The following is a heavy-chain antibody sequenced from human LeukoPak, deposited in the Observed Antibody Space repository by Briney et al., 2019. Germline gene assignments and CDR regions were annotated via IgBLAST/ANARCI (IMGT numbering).Heavy chain of an antibody. CDR2: IIPIFSTA. CDR3: ASRGSSEYYYDSSGYYGAS. V-gene: IGHV1-69*01. J-gene: IGHJ4*02. CDR1: GGTFNSYA. Sequence: ASVKVSCKASGGTFNSYAISWVRQAPGQGLEWMGGIIPIFSTANYAQKFQGRVTITADESTSTAYMELSSLRSEDTAVYYCASRGSSEYYYDSSGYYGASWGQGTLVTVSS. D-gene: IGHD3-22*01.